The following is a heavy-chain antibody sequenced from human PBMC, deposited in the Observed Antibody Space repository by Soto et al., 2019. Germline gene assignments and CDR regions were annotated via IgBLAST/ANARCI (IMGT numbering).Heavy chain of an antibody. CDR2: IYYSGST. Sequence: SETLSLTCTVSGGSISSYYWSWIRRPPGKGLEWIGYIYYSGSTNYNPSLKSRVTISVDTSKNQFSLKLSSVTAADTAVYYCARGFTVTHYFDYWGQGTLVTVSS. J-gene: IGHJ4*02. D-gene: IGHD4-17*01. CDR1: GGSISSYY. V-gene: IGHV4-59*01. CDR3: ARGFTVTHYFDY.